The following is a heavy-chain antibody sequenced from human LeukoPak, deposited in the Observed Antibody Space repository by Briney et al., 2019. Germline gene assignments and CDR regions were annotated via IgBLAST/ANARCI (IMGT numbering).Heavy chain of an antibody. CDR1: GYTPTELS. J-gene: IGHJ4*02. Sequence: ASVKVSCKVSGYTPTELSMHWVRQAPGKGLEWMGGFDPEDGEAIYTQKFQGRVTMTEDTSTDTAYMELSSLRSDDTAVYYCATDEGFLLSNWGQGTLVTVSS. D-gene: IGHD2-15*01. CDR3: ATDEGFLLSN. CDR2: FDPEDGEA. V-gene: IGHV1-24*01.